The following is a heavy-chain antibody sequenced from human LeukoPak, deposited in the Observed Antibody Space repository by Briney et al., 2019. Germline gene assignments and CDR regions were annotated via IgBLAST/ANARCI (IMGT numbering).Heavy chain of an antibody. Sequence: GESLKISCKGSGYTFTSYWIGWVRQMPGTGLEWMGIIYPADSDTRYSSSFQGQVTISADKSISTAYLQWRSLKASDTAMYYCARKYGSYFDYWVQGTLVTVSS. CDR2: IYPADSDT. J-gene: IGHJ4*02. D-gene: IGHD3-10*01. V-gene: IGHV5-51*01. CDR1: GYTFTSYW. CDR3: ARKYGSYFDY.